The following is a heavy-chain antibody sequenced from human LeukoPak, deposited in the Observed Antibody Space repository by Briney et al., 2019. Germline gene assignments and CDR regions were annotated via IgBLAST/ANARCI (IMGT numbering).Heavy chain of an antibody. J-gene: IGHJ4*02. V-gene: IGHV3-7*01. CDR2: IKQDGSEK. D-gene: IGHD6-19*01. CDR1: GFTFSTYW. Sequence: QTGGSLRLSCLASGFTFSTYWMTWVRQAPGKGLEWVANIKQDGSEKYYVDSVRGRFSISRDNAKNSLYLQMNSLRAEDTAVYYCARLYLRNSGWSNYFDYWGQGTLVTVSS. CDR3: ARLYLRNSGWSNYFDY.